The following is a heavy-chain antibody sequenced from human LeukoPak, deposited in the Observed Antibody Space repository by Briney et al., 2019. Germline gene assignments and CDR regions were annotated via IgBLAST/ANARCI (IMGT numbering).Heavy chain of an antibody. CDR2: IYDSGST. CDR1: GGSIRSDY. D-gene: IGHD2-15*01. CDR3: ARTERGRRLNCSGGSCSLSVHYYYMDV. J-gene: IGHJ6*03. Sequence: MTSETLSLTCTVSGGSIRSDYWSWIRQPPGKGLEWIGYIYDSGSTNYNPSLKRRVTISVDTSKNQFSLKLSSVTAADTAVYYCARTERGRRLNCSGGSCSLSVHYYYMDVWGKGTTVTISS. V-gene: IGHV4-59*01.